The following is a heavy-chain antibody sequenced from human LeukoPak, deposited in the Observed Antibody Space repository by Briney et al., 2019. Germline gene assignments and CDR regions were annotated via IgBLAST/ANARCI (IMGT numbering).Heavy chain of an antibody. Sequence: ASVKVSCKASGGTFTSYGISWVRQAPGQGLEWMGWISAYNGNTNYAQKLQGRVTMTTDTSTSTAYMELRSLRSDDTAVYYCARDPPSLYNWNDGGADYWGQGTLVTVSS. V-gene: IGHV1-18*01. CDR3: ARDPPSLYNWNDGGADY. CDR2: ISAYNGNT. CDR1: GGTFTSYG. J-gene: IGHJ4*02. D-gene: IGHD1-1*01.